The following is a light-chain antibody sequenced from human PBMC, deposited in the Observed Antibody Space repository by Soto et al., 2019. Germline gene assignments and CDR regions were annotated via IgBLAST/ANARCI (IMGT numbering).Light chain of an antibody. V-gene: IGKV3-11*01. Sequence: EIVLTQSPDTLSLSPGERATLSCWASHSVTTRLAWFQQRPGQTPRLLIYDASTRAPGIPARFSGRGSGADFTLTISSLEPEDFAVYYCQQRSNWPITFGQGTRLEIK. J-gene: IGKJ5*01. CDR1: HSVTTR. CDR2: DAS. CDR3: QQRSNWPIT.